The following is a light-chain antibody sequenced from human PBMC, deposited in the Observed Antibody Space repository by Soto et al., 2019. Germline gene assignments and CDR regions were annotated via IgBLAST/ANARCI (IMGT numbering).Light chain of an antibody. V-gene: IGLV2-14*01. Sequence: QSALTQPPSASGSPGQSVTISCTGTSSDVGGYNYVSWYQQHPGKAPKLMIYEVSKWPSGVSNRFSGSKSGNTASLTISGLQAEDEADYYCSSYTSSSTSRNVFGTGTKLTVL. CDR1: SSDVGGYNY. CDR3: SSYTSSSTSRNV. J-gene: IGLJ1*01. CDR2: EVS.